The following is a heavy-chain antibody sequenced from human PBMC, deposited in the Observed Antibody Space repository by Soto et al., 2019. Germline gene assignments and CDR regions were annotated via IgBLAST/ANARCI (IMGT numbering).Heavy chain of an antibody. J-gene: IGHJ6*02. CDR3: ARDWAVVTPGYYYYYGMDV. D-gene: IGHD2-21*02. CDR1: GGSISSGDYY. Sequence: SETLSLTCTVSGGSISSGDYYWTWIRQPPGKGLEWIGYIYYSGSTYYNPSLKSRVTISVDTSKNQFSLKLSSVTAADTAVYYCARDWAVVTPGYYYYYGMDVWGQGTTVTVSS. V-gene: IGHV4-30-4*01. CDR2: IYYSGST.